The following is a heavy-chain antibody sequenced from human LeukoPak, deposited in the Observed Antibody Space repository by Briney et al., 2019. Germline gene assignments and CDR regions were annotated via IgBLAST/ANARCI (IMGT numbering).Heavy chain of an antibody. CDR2: INPNSGGT. Sequence: PWASVKVSCKASGYTFTGYYMHLVRQAPGQGLEWMGWINPNSGGTNYAQKFQGRVTMTRDTSISTAYMELSRLRSDDTAVYYCARGRGYSGYDLGIWGQGTMVTVSS. CDR3: ARGRGYSGYDLGI. J-gene: IGHJ3*02. D-gene: IGHD5-12*01. V-gene: IGHV1-2*02. CDR1: GYTFTGYY.